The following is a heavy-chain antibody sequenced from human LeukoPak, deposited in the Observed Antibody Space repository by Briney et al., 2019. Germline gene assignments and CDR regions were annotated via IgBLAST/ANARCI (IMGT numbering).Heavy chain of an antibody. CDR2: INHSGST. V-gene: IGHV4-34*01. Sequence: PSETLSLTCTVYGESFSGYYGNWIRQPPGKGLEWMGEINHSGSTNYNPSLKSRVTISVDTSKNQFSLKLTSVTAADTAVYYCAKTLTRAMTAAGSLRPWGQGTLVIVSS. D-gene: IGHD6-13*01. CDR3: AKTLTRAMTAAGSLRP. CDR1: GESFSGYY. J-gene: IGHJ5*02.